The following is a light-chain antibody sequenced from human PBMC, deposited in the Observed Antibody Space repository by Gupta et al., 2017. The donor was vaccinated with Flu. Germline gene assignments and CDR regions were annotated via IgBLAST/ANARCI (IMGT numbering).Light chain of an antibody. CDR1: QSILFSSNNKNY. CDR2: WAS. CDR3: QQNFETPFT. J-gene: IGKJ4*01. V-gene: IGKV4-1*01. Sequence: DIVMTQSPASLSVSLGERATINCMSSQSILFSSNNKNYLAWFQQKPGQPPKLLIYWASTRESGVPGRFSGSGSDTDFTLTISSLQAEDVAVYYCQQNFETPFTFGGGTKVEIK.